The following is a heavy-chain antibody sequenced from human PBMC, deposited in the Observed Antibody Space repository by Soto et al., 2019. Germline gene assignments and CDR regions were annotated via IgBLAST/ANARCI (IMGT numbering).Heavy chain of an antibody. J-gene: IGHJ4*02. CDR1: GFSVSSNY. CDR3: ARDQNSPVWSVH. D-gene: IGHD1-26*01. Sequence: EVQLVETGGGLIQPGGSLRLSCTVSGFSVSSNYMSWVRQAPGKGLEWVSIIYSDGNTYYADSVKGRFTISRDNSKNTLYLQMNSLRAEDTALYFCARDQNSPVWSVHWGQGTLVTVSS. CDR2: IYSDGNT. V-gene: IGHV3-53*02.